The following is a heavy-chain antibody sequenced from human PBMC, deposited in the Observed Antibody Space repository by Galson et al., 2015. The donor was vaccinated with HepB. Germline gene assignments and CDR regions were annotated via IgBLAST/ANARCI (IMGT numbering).Heavy chain of an antibody. Sequence: LSLTCTVSGGSISSSSYYWGWIRQPPGKGLEWIGSIYYSGSTYYNPSLKSRVTISVDTSKNQFSLKLSSVTAADTAVYYCARDWVVVVPAAPQAQNAFDIWGQGTMVTVSS. J-gene: IGHJ3*02. CDR3: ARDWVVVVPAAPQAQNAFDI. CDR2: IYYSGST. D-gene: IGHD2-2*01. CDR1: GGSISSSSYY. V-gene: IGHV4-39*07.